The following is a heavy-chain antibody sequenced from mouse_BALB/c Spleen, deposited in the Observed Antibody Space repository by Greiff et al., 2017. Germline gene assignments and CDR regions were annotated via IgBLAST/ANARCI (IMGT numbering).Heavy chain of an antibody. CDR3: ARGETARATNYAMDY. CDR1: GYTFTNYW. Sequence: VRRVESGAELVRPGTSVKISCKASGYTFTNYWLGWVKQRPGHGLEWIGDIYPGGGYTNYNEKFKGKATLTADTSSSTAYMQLSSLTSEDSAVYFCARGETARATNYAMDYWGQGTSVTVSS. D-gene: IGHD3-2*01. J-gene: IGHJ4*01. V-gene: IGHV1-63*02. CDR2: IYPGGGYT.